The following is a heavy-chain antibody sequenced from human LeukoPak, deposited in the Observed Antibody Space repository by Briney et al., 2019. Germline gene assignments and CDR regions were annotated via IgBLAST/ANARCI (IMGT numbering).Heavy chain of an antibody. Sequence: SETLSLTCAVYGGSFSGYYWSWIRQPPGKGLEWIGEINHSGSTNYNPSLKSRVTISVDTSKNQFSLKLSSVTAADTAVYYCARSNTGYHMDVWGKGTTVTVSS. D-gene: IGHD4-11*01. CDR3: ARSNTGYHMDV. V-gene: IGHV4-34*01. J-gene: IGHJ6*03. CDR2: INHSGST. CDR1: GGSFSGYY.